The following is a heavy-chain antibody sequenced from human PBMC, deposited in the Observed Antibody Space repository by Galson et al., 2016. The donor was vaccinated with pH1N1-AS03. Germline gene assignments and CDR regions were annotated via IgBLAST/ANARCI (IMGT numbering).Heavy chain of an antibody. J-gene: IGHJ4*02. CDR2: IKRDESET. V-gene: IGHV3-7*03. CDR3: SRVPGKV. CDR1: GFTFSNYW. D-gene: IGHD3-10*01. Sequence: SLRLSCAVSGFTFSNYWMTWVRQAPGEGLEWVANIKRDESETHYVDSVKGRLTISRDTYTLYLQMNSLRVDDTAVYYCSRVPGKVWGQGTLVTVSS.